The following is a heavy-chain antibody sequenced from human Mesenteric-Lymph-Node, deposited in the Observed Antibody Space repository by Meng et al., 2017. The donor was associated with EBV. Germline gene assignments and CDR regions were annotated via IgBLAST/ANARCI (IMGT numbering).Heavy chain of an antibody. D-gene: IGHD3-16*01. CDR1: GDSIISTDTW. Sequence: VQLQDARPGLVNPSGTLSLTCGYPGDSIISTDTWGSWVRQPPGKGLEWIGEIFHAGNTNYNPSLKSQVTMSVDTSKNQFSLNLSSVTAADSAVYYCARGSHYTWDVWGQGTLVTVSS. CDR3: ARGSHYTWDV. J-gene: IGHJ4*02. CDR2: IFHAGNT. V-gene: IGHV4-4*02.